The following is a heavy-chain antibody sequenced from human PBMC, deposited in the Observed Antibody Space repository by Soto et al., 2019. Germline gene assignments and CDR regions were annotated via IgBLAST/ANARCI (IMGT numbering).Heavy chain of an antibody. Sequence: GGSLRLSCAASGFTFSSYGMHWVRQAPGKGLEWVAVISYDGSNKYYADSVKGRFTISRDNSKNTLYLQMNSLRAEDTAVYYCAKIPRAEVGAAEYWGKGTLVTVSS. V-gene: IGHV3-30*18. CDR3: AKIPRAEVGAAEY. D-gene: IGHD2-15*01. CDR1: GFTFSSYG. J-gene: IGHJ4*02. CDR2: ISYDGSNK.